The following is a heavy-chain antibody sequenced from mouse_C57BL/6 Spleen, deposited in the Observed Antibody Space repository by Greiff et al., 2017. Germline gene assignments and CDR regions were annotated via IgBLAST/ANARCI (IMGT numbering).Heavy chain of an antibody. CDR1: GFTFSSYG. CDR2: ISSGGSYT. Sequence: EVQVVESGGDLVKPGGSLKLSCAASGFTFSSYGMSWVRQTPDKRLEWVATISSGGSYTYYPDSVKGRFTISRDNAKNTLYLQMSSLKSEDTAMYYCARQGSNYVDYWGQGTTLTVSS. CDR3: ARQGSNYVDY. D-gene: IGHD6-1*01. J-gene: IGHJ2*01. V-gene: IGHV5-6*01.